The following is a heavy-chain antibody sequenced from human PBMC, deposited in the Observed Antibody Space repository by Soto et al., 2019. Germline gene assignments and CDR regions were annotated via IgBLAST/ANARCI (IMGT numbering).Heavy chain of an antibody. J-gene: IGHJ5*02. Sequence: PSETLSLTCTVSGGSVSSGSYYWSWIRQPPGKGLEWIGYIYYSGSTNYNPSLKSRVTISVDTSKNQFSLKLSSVTAADTAVYYCARDRGGPTLPGLRGNGFDPWGQGTLVTVSS. CDR2: IYYSGST. CDR3: ARDRGGPTLPGLRGNGFDP. CDR1: GGSVSSGSYY. V-gene: IGHV4-61*01.